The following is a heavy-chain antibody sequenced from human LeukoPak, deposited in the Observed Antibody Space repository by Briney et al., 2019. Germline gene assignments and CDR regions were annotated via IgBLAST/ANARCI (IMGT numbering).Heavy chain of an antibody. CDR1: GGSFSGYY. J-gene: IGHJ6*04. V-gene: IGHV4-34*01. D-gene: IGHD5-12*01. Sequence: SETLSLTCAVYGGSFSGYYWSWIRQPPGKGLEWIGEINHSGSTNYNPSLKSRVTISVDTSKYQFSLKLSSVTAADTAVYYCARLRGYSGYDAIPYGYYGMDVWGKGTTVTVSS. CDR2: INHSGST. CDR3: ARLRGYSGYDAIPYGYYGMDV.